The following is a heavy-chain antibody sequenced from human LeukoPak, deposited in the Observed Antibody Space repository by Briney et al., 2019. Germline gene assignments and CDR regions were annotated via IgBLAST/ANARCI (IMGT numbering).Heavy chain of an antibody. CDR3: ARGYAVPASYYYYYYMDV. Sequence: SVKVSCKASGGTFSSYAISWVRQAPGQGLEWMGGIIPIFGTANYAQKFQGRVTITADESTSTAYMELSSLRSEDTAVYYCARGYAVPASYYYYYYMDVWGKGTTVTVSS. CDR1: GGTFSSYA. V-gene: IGHV1-69*13. D-gene: IGHD2-2*01. J-gene: IGHJ6*03. CDR2: IIPIFGTA.